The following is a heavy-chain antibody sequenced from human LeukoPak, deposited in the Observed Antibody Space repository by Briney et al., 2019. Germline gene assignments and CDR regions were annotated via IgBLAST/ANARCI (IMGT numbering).Heavy chain of an antibody. CDR1: GGSISSGGYY. CDR3: ASSMAIAAAGTWWFDP. J-gene: IGHJ5*02. CDR2: IYHSGST. Sequence: SETLSLTCTVSGGSISSGGYYWSWIRQPPGKGLEWIGYIYHSGSTYYNPSLKSRVTISVDRSKNQFSLRLSSVTATDTAVYYCASSMAIAAAGTWWFDPWGQGTLVTVSS. V-gene: IGHV4-30-2*01. D-gene: IGHD6-13*01.